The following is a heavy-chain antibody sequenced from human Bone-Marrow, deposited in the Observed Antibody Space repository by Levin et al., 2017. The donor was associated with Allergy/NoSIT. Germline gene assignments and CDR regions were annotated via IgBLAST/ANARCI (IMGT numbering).Heavy chain of an antibody. J-gene: IGHJ4*01. CDR2: IGNSGGNV. Sequence: LSLTCATSGFNFGTYAMNWVRPPPGKGLEWVAGIGNSGGNVYYGDSVTGRFSISRDNSKGTVFLQMNNLRVEDTAVYYCVKSGARIAVAGRYYFDSWGHGALVTVAS. CDR3: VKSGARIAVAGRYYFDS. D-gene: IGHD6-19*01. V-gene: IGHV3-23*02. CDR1: GFNFGTYA.